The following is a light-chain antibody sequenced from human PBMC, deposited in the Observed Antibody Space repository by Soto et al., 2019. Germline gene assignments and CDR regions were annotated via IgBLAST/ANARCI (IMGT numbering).Light chain of an antibody. CDR3: QQVNSYPPWT. CDR1: QGISSY. V-gene: IGKV1-9*01. Sequence: DMQLTQSPSFLSASVGDRITVTCRASQGISSYLAWYQQKPGKAPKLLIYAASTLQSGVPSRFSGSGSGTEFTLTFSSLQPEDFATYYCQQVNSYPPWTFGQGTKAEIK. J-gene: IGKJ1*01. CDR2: AAS.